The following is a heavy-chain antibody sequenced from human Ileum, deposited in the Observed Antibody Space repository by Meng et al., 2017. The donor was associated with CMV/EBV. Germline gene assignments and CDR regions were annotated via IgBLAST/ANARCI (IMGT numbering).Heavy chain of an antibody. V-gene: IGHV4-59*02. CDR2: IYNSENT. CDR1: GGSVSSNY. CDR3: ARRSAIMEPFDY. Sequence: QVHPQQRGAGLLKPSETLSLTCTVSGGSVSSNYWSWIRQPPRKGLEWIGYIYNSENTNYSPSLKSRVTISVDTSKNQFSLNLRSVTAADTAVYYCARRSAIMEPFDYWGQGTLVTVSS. J-gene: IGHJ4*02. D-gene: IGHD1-26*01.